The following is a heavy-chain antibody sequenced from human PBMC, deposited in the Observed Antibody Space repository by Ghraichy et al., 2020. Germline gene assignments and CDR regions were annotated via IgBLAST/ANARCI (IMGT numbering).Heavy chain of an antibody. Sequence: SLRLSCAASGFTFSSYAMSWVRQAPGKGLEWVSGISGSGGSTFYADSVKGRFTISRDNSKNTLYLQMNSLRAEDTAVYYCAKARAYYYDSSGNNQGVYYFDYWGQGTLVTVSS. J-gene: IGHJ4*02. V-gene: IGHV3-23*01. D-gene: IGHD3-22*01. CDR2: ISGSGGST. CDR1: GFTFSSYA. CDR3: AKARAYYYDSSGNNQGVYYFDY.